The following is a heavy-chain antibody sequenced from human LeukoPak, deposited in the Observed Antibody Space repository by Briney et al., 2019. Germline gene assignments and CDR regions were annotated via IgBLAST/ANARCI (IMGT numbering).Heavy chain of an antibody. D-gene: IGHD2/OR15-2a*01. CDR2: IGTAGDT. CDR1: GFTFSSYD. CDR3: ARGNSLNWFDP. Sequence: GGSLRLSCAASGFTFSSYDMHWVRQATGKGLEWVSAIGTAGDTYYPGSVKGRFTISRENAKNSLYLQMNSLRVGDTAVYYCARGNSLNWFDPWGQGTLVTVSS. V-gene: IGHV3-13*01. J-gene: IGHJ5*02.